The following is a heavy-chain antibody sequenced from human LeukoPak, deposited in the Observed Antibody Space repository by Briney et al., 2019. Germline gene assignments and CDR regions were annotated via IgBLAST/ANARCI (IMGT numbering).Heavy chain of an antibody. CDR2: IYVSGNT. D-gene: IGHD2-8*02. V-gene: IGHV4-61*02. Sequence: SQTLSLTCTVSGGSINSGGYSWTWIRQPAGKGLQWIGRIYVSGNTDYSPSLKSRLTISLDTSKNQFSLELTSVTAADTAVYYCTRSWSAGGVFDFWGQGTVVTVSS. CDR3: TRSWSAGGVFDF. CDR1: GGSINSGGYS. J-gene: IGHJ3*01.